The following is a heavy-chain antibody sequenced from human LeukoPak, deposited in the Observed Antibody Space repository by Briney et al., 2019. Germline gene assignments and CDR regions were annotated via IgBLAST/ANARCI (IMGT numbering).Heavy chain of an antibody. Sequence: GGSLRLSCAASGFTFSNAWMSWVRQAPGKGLEWVGRIKSKTDGGTTDYAAPVKGRFTISRDDSKNTLYLQMNSLKTEDTAVRYCTTDAPLYGAHFYWGQGTLVTVSS. D-gene: IGHD1-26*01. V-gene: IGHV3-15*01. CDR2: IKSKTDGGTT. J-gene: IGHJ4*02. CDR1: GFTFSNAW. CDR3: TTDAPLYGAHFY.